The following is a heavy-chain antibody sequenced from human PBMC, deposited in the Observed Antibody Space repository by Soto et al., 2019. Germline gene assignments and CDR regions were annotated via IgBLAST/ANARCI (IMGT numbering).Heavy chain of an antibody. V-gene: IGHV4-30-4*01. D-gene: IGHD1-1*01. CDR3: ASLWGHWNRDYYYGMDV. J-gene: IGHJ6*02. CDR2: IYYSGST. Sequence: KSSETLSLTCTVSGGSISSGDYYWSWIRQPPGKGLEWIGYIYYSGSTYYNPSLKSRVTISVDTSKNQFSLKLSSVTAADTAVYYCASLWGHWNRDYYYGMDVWGQGTTVTVSS. CDR1: GGSISSGDYY.